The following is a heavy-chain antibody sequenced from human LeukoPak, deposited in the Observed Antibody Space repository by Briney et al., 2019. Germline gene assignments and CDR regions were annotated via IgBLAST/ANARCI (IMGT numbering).Heavy chain of an antibody. V-gene: IGHV3-23*01. D-gene: IGHD1-26*01. CDR2: ISGSGGST. CDR3: AKCPNWELLADY. CDR1: GFTFSSYA. J-gene: IGHJ4*02. Sequence: GGSLRLSCAASGFTFSSYAMSWVRQAPGKGLEWVSAISGSGGSTYYADSVKGRFTISRDKSKNTLYLQMNSLRAEDTAVYYCAKCPNWELLADYWGQGTLVTVSS.